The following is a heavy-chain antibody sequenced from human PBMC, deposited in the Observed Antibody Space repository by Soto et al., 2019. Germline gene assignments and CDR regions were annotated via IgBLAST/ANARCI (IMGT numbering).Heavy chain of an antibody. CDR1: GGSFSGYY. CDR3: ARGLGSSPSRRPFDY. D-gene: IGHD6-6*01. J-gene: IGHJ4*02. CDR2: INHSGST. V-gene: IGHV4-34*01. Sequence: SETLSLTCAVYGGSFSGYYWSWIRQPPGKGLEWIGEINHSGSTNYNPSLKSRVTISVDTSKNQFSLKLSSATAADTAVYYCARGLGSSPSRRPFDYWGQGTLVTVSS.